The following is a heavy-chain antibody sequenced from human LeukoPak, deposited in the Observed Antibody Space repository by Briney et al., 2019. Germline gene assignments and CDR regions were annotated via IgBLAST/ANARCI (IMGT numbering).Heavy chain of an antibody. J-gene: IGHJ4*02. D-gene: IGHD3-22*01. V-gene: IGHV3-23*01. CDR1: GFTFRSHA. Sequence: GGSLRLSCVGSGFTFRSHAMSWVRQAPEKGLEFVSGTYENGGTTYYADSVKGRFSISRDNSKNTLYLQMNSLRAEDTAVYYCANNFYDSSGYWSYFDYWGQGTLVTVSS. CDR3: ANNFYDSSGYWSYFDY. CDR2: TYENGGTT.